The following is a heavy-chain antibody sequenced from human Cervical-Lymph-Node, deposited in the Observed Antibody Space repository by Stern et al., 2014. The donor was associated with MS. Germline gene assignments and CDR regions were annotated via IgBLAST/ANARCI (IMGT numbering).Heavy chain of an antibody. V-gene: IGHV3-33*01. Sequence: QVQLVQSGGGVVQPGRSLRLSCAASGFTFSSYDMHWVRQAPGKGLEWVAAIWYNGDKKDFADSVKGRFTISRDNSKNTLLLQMNSLRADDTAVYYCARGGVWGDYDALDIRGLGTMVTVSS. D-gene: IGHD4-17*01. J-gene: IGHJ3*02. CDR2: IWYNGDKK. CDR3: ARGGVWGDYDALDI. CDR1: GFTFSSYD.